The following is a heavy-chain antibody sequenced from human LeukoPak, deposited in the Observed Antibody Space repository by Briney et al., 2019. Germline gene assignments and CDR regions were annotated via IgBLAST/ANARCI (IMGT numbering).Heavy chain of an antibody. V-gene: IGHV4-59*01. CDR2: LSFSGST. D-gene: IGHD5-18*01. CDR1: ADSSNRYY. J-gene: IGHJ4*02. Sequence: SETLSLTRPVSADSSNRYYWSWLRQSPGKGLEWIGYLSFSGSTNYHPSLKRRATISIDTSKNQLSLKLNSVTAADTAVYYCARGILARYGYGRYFDYWGQGAVVTVSS. CDR3: ARGILARYGYGRYFDY.